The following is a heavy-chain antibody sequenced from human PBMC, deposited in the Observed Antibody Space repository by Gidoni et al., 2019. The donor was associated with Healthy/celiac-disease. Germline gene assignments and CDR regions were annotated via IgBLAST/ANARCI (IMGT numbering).Heavy chain of an antibody. Sequence: EVQLVESGGGLVQPGRSLRLSCAASGFTFDDYAMHWVRHAPGKGLEWVSGISWNSGSIGYADSVKGRFTISRDNAKNSLYLQMNSLRAEDTALYYCAKDIGDIVVVPAAIRGHYYYYMDVWGKGTTVTVSS. CDR2: ISWNSGSI. V-gene: IGHV3-9*01. CDR1: GFTFDDYA. J-gene: IGHJ6*03. D-gene: IGHD2-2*02. CDR3: AKDIGDIVVVPAAIRGHYYYYMDV.